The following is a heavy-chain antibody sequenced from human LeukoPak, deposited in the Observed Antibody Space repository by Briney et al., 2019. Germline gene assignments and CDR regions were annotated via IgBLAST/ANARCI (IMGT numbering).Heavy chain of an antibody. Sequence: SETLSLTCTVSSGSISSNYWNWIRQPAGEGLEWIGRIYTSGTTTYNPSLKSRVITSLDTSKNQFSLKLSSVTAADTAVYYCARASSGTYYYFDYWGQGSLVTVSS. CDR3: ARASSGTYYYFDY. D-gene: IGHD1-26*01. CDR2: IYTSGTT. J-gene: IGHJ4*02. V-gene: IGHV4-4*07. CDR1: SGSISSNY.